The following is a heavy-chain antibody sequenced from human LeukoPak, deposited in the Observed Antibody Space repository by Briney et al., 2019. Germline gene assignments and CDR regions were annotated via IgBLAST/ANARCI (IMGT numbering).Heavy chain of an antibody. Sequence: EAGGSLRLSCAASGFTVSSNYMTWGRQAPGRGLEWVSVLYAGGTTYYADSVKGRFTISRDNSKNTLYLQMNSLRAEDTAVYYCARLYVVTGTSDAFDIWGQGTMVTVSS. CDR2: LYAGGTT. CDR3: ARLYVVTGTSDAFDI. J-gene: IGHJ3*02. V-gene: IGHV3-53*01. CDR1: GFTVSSNY. D-gene: IGHD6-19*01.